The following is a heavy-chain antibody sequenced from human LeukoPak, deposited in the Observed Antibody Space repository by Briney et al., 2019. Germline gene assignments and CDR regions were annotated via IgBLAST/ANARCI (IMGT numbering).Heavy chain of an antibody. CDR2: IIPIFGTA. CDR1: GGTFSSYA. Sequence: SVKVSCKASGGTFSSYAISWVRQAPGQGLEWMGRIIPIFGTANFAQKFQGRVTITTDESTSTAYMELSSLRSEDTAVYYCARGTRYDILTGHGGTYMDVWGKGTTVTVSS. J-gene: IGHJ6*03. CDR3: ARGTRYDILTGHGGTYMDV. V-gene: IGHV1-69*05. D-gene: IGHD3-9*01.